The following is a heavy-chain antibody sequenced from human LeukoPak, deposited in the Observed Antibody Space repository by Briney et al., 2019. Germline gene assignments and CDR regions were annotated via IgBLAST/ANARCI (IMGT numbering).Heavy chain of an antibody. V-gene: IGHV3-30*04. J-gene: IGHJ6*04. CDR2: ISYDGSNK. Sequence: GGSLRLSCAASGFTFSSYAMHWVRQAPGKGLEWVAVISYDGSNKYYADSVKGRFTISRDNSKNTLYLQMNSLRAEDTAVYYCARDRRYFDWLRVNHYYGMDVWGKGTTVTVSS. D-gene: IGHD3-9*01. CDR1: GFTFSSYA. CDR3: ARDRRYFDWLRVNHYYGMDV.